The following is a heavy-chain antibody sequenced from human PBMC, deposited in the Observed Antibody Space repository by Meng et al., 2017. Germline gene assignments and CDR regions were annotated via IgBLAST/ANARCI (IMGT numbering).Heavy chain of an antibody. CDR3: ARTSFGRSGSQNREIDY. Sequence: SVKVSCKASGGTFSSYAISWVRQAPGQGLEWMGGIIPIFGTANYAQKFQGRVTITADKSTSTAYMELSSLRSEDTAVDYCARTSFGRSGSQNREIDYWGQGTLVTVSS. V-gene: IGHV1-69*06. CDR1: GGTFSSYA. J-gene: IGHJ4*02. CDR2: IIPIFGTA. D-gene: IGHD3-10*01.